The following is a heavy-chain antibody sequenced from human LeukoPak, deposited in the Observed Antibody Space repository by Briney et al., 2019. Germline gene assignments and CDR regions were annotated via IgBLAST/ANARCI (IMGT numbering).Heavy chain of an antibody. CDR1: GGSISSYY. J-gene: IGHJ5*02. V-gene: IGHV4-59*08. CDR2: IHYSGST. D-gene: IGHD3-9*01. Sequence: PSETLSLTCTVSGGSISSYYWSWIRQPPGKGLEWIGYIHYSGSTNYNPSLKSRVTISVDTSKNQFSLKLSSVTAADTAVYYCARGADTLTGYWIDPWGQGTLVTVSS. CDR3: ARGADTLTGYWIDP.